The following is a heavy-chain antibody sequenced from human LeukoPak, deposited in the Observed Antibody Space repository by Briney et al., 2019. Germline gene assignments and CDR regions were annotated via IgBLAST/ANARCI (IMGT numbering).Heavy chain of an antibody. CDR1: GFTFSSYS. CDR3: AREGLVGATPRFDP. V-gene: IGHV3-21*01. Sequence: PGGSLRLSCAASGFTFSSYSMNWVRQAPGKGLEWVSSISSSSSYIYYADSVKGRFTISRDNAKNSLYLQMNSLRAEDTAVYYCAREGLVGATPRFDPWGQGTLVTVSS. CDR2: ISSSSSYI. J-gene: IGHJ5*02. D-gene: IGHD1-26*01.